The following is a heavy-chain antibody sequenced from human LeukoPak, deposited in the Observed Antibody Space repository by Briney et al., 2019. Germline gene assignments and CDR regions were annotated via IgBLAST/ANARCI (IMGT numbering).Heavy chain of an antibody. Sequence: ASVKVSCKASGYTFTSYYMHWVRQAPGQGLEWMGIINPSGGSTSYAQKFQGRVTMTRDTSTSTAYMELSSLRSEDTAVYYCARSGVGATLDYWGQGTLVTVSS. V-gene: IGHV1-46*01. D-gene: IGHD1-26*01. J-gene: IGHJ4*02. CDR3: ARSGVGATLDY. CDR1: GYTFTSYY. CDR2: INPSGGST.